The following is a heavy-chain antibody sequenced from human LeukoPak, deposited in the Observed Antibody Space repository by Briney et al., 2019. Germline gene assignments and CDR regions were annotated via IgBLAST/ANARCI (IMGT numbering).Heavy chain of an antibody. V-gene: IGHV4-59*01. D-gene: IGHD4-23*01. J-gene: IGHJ4*02. CDR1: SVSISSYY. Sequence: SETLSLICTVSSVSISSYYWSWIRQPPGKGLEWIGYIYYSGSTNYNPSLKSRVTISVDTSKNQFSLKLSSVTAADTAVYYCATNRGDYGGKFDYWGQGTLVTVSS. CDR3: ATNRGDYGGKFDY. CDR2: IYYSGST.